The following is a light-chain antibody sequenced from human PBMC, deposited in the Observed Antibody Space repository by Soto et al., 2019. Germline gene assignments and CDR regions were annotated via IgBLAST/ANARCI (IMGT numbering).Light chain of an antibody. CDR3: CSYTTSSTRV. Sequence: QSALTQPASVSGSPGQSSAISCTGSSSGVGFYNYISWYQQHPGKVPKLIIYEVTNRPSGVSNRFSGSKSGNTASLTISGLQAEDEADYYCCSYTTSSTRVFGTGTKVTVL. CDR1: SSGVGFYNY. J-gene: IGLJ1*01. V-gene: IGLV2-14*01. CDR2: EVT.